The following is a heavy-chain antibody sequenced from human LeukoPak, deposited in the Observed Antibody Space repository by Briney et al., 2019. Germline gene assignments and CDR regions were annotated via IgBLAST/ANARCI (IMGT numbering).Heavy chain of an antibody. Sequence: QAAGSLRLSCAVSGFSVSGYWMTWVRQAPGKGLEWVANIKQDGSEKNYVDSVKGRFTISRDNAENSLFLQMNSLRVEDTAVYYCAREWQGGIAAAGTRIEGDYWGQGTLVAVSS. CDR3: AREWQGGIAAAGTRIEGDY. V-gene: IGHV3-7*01. D-gene: IGHD6-13*01. CDR1: GFSVSGYW. J-gene: IGHJ4*02. CDR2: IKQDGSEK.